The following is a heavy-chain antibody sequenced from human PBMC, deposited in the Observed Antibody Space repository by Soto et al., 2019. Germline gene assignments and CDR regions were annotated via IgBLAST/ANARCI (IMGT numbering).Heavy chain of an antibody. Sequence: GGSLKISCKGSGYSFTSYWIGWVRQMPGKGLEWMGIIYPGDSDTRYSPSFQGQVTISADKSISTAYLQWSSLKASDTAMYYCARPVGATTEPLGAFDIWGQGTMVTVSS. CDR3: ARPVGATTEPLGAFDI. D-gene: IGHD1-26*01. J-gene: IGHJ3*02. V-gene: IGHV5-51*01. CDR2: IYPGDSDT. CDR1: GYSFTSYW.